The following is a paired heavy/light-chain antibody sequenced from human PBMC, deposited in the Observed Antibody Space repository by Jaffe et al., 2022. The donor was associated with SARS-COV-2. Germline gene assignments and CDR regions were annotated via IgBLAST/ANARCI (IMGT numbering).Light chain of an antibody. CDR2: KAS. V-gene: IGKV1-5*03. J-gene: IGKJ2*01. CDR3: QQYNSYHT. CDR1: QSISSW. Sequence: DIQMTQSPSTLSASVGDRVTITCRASQSISSWLAWYQQKPGKAPKLLIYKASSLESGVPSRFSGSGSGTEFTLTISSLQPDDFATYYCQQYNSYHTFGQGTKLEIK.
Heavy chain of an antibody. Sequence: QVQLQESGPGLVKPSETLSLTCTVSGYSISSGYYWGWIRQPPGKGLEWIGSIYHSGSTYYNPSLKSRVTISVDTSKNQFSLKLSSVTAADTAVYYCARATYCGGDCYTNMDVWGKGTTVTVSS. D-gene: IGHD2-21*02. CDR2: IYHSGST. CDR1: GYSISSGYY. V-gene: IGHV4-38-2*02. CDR3: ARATYCGGDCYTNMDV. J-gene: IGHJ6*03.